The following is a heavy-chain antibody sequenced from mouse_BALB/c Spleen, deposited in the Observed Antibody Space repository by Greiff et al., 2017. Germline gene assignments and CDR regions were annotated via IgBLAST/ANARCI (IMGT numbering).Heavy chain of an antibody. CDR3: ASRSYYGQFAY. V-gene: IGHV1-7*01. Sequence: QVHVKQSGAELAKPGASVKMSCKASGYTFTSYWMHWVKQRPGQGLEWIGYINPSTGYTEYNQKFKDKATLTADKSSSTAYMQLSSLTSEDSAVYYCASRSYYGQFAYWGQGTLVTVSA. J-gene: IGHJ3*01. D-gene: IGHD1-2*01. CDR2: INPSTGYT. CDR1: GYTFTSYW.